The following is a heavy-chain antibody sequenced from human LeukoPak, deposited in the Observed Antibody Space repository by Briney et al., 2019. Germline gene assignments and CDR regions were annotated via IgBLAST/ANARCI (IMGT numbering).Heavy chain of an antibody. CDR2: ISSNGSTI. J-gene: IGHJ6*02. CDR1: GFTFSSYE. D-gene: IGHD4-17*01. V-gene: IGHV3-48*03. Sequence: PGGSLRLSCAASGFTFSSYEMNWVRQAPGKGLEWVSYISSNGSTIYYADSVKGRFTISRDNAKNSLYLQMNSLRAEDTAVYYCARERTVTLGGYYYYGMDVWGQGTTVTVSS. CDR3: ARERTVTLGGYYYYGMDV.